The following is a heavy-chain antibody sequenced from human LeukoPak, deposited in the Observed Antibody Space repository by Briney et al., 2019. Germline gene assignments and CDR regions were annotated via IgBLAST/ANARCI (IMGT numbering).Heavy chain of an antibody. CDR2: FNHSGST. V-gene: IGHV4-34*01. CDR1: GGSFSGYY. CDR3: ARVPLNPSPYCGGDCYSWRALDY. D-gene: IGHD2-21*02. Sequence: PSETLSLTCAVYGGSFSGYYWSWIRQPPGKGLEWIGAFNHSGSTNYNPSLKSRATISVDTSKNQFSLKLSSVTAADTAVYYCARVPLNPSPYCGGDCYSWRALDYWGQGTLVTVSS. J-gene: IGHJ4*02.